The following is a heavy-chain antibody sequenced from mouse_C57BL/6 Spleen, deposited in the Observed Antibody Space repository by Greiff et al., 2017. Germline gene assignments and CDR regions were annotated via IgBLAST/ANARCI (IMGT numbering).Heavy chain of an antibody. CDR1: GFTFSDYG. CDR3: ASSPIHGSSYWYFDV. Sequence: EVKLQESGGGLVKPGGSLKLSCAASGFTFSDYGMHWVRQAPEKGLEWVAYISSGSSTIYYADTVKGRFTISRDNAKNTLFLQMTSLRSEDTAMYYCASSPIHGSSYWYFDVWGTGTTVTVSS. CDR2: ISSGSSTI. D-gene: IGHD1-1*01. V-gene: IGHV5-17*01. J-gene: IGHJ1*03.